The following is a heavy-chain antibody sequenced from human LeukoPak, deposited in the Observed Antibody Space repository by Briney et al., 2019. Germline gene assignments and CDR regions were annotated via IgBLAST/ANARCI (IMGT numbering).Heavy chain of an antibody. J-gene: IGHJ3*01. Sequence: SGTLSLTCAVSGGSITANWWNWVRQPPGKGLEWIGETYHTGMSNYNPSLKSRATISVDTSKNQLSLNLNSVTAADTAIYYCTREGRDSGGAQQAFDVWGQGTLITVSS. CDR3: TREGRDSGGAQQAFDV. V-gene: IGHV4-4*02. CDR1: GGSITANW. CDR2: TYHTGMS. D-gene: IGHD2-21*01.